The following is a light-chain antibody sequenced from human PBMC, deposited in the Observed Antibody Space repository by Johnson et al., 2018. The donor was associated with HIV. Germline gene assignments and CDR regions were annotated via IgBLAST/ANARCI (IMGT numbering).Light chain of an antibody. CDR3: GTWDNSLSTGAV. V-gene: IGLV1-51*01. J-gene: IGLJ1*01. CDR1: SSNIGNNY. Sequence: QSALTQPPSVSAAPGQKVTISCSGSSSNIGNNYVSWYQQLPGTAPKLLIHDNNKRPSGIPDRFSGSKSGTSATLGIAGLQTGDEADYYCGTWDNSLSTGAVFGTGTKVTVL. CDR2: DNN.